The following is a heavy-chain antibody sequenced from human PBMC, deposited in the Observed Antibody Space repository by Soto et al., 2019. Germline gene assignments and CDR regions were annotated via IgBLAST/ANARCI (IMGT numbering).Heavy chain of an antibody. D-gene: IGHD1-26*01. V-gene: IGHV7-4-1*01. CDR3: ARDRARGSFDS. Sequence: QVQLVQSGSESMQPGASVKVSCKGSGYNFNSHSINWLRQAPGQGLEWMGWINPNTGNPTYGQGFTGRFVLSVDTSVSTVYLQILSLKADDSAVYYCARDRARGSFDSWGQGALGTVSS. CDR2: INPNTGNP. J-gene: IGHJ4*02. CDR1: GYNFNSHS.